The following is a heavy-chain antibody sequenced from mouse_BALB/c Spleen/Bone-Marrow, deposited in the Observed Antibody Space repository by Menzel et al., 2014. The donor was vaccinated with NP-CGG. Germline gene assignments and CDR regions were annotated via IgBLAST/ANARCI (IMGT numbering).Heavy chain of an antibody. V-gene: IGHV14-3*02. CDR1: GFNVTDTY. Sequence: EVQLQQSGAELVKPGASVKLSCTASGFNVTDTYMHWVKQRPEQGLEWIGRIDPANGNTKYDPKFQGKATITADTSSNTSYLQLSSLTSEDTAVYYCARMITAYWGQGTLVTVSA. CDR2: IDPANGNT. J-gene: IGHJ3*01. CDR3: ARMITAY. D-gene: IGHD2-4*01.